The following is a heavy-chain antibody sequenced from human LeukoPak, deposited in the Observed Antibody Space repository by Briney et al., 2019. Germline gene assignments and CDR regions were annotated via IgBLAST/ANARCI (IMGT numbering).Heavy chain of an antibody. D-gene: IGHD2/OR15-2a*01. Sequence: PSETLSLTCAVSGGSISSSNWWSWVRQPPGKGLEWIGEIYHSGSTNYNPSLKSRVTISVDKSKNQFSLKLSSVTAADTAVYYCARVSMGYYYYMDVWGKGTTVTVSS. CDR2: IYHSGST. CDR1: GGSISSSNW. V-gene: IGHV4-4*02. J-gene: IGHJ6*03. CDR3: ARVSMGYYYYMDV.